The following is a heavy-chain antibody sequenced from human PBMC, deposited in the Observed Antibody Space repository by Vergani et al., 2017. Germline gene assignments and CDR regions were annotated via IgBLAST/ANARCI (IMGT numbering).Heavy chain of an antibody. V-gene: IGHV4-38-2*02. CDR1: GYSISSGYY. CDR2: IYHSGST. Sequence: QVQLQESGPGLVKPSETLSLTCAVSGYSISSGYYWGWIRQPPGKGLEWIGSIYHSGSTYYNPSLKSRVTISVDTSKNQFSLKLSSVTAADTAVYYCARDQDWGRYWYFDLWGRGTLVTXSS. CDR3: ARDQDWGRYWYFDL. D-gene: IGHD3-16*01. J-gene: IGHJ2*01.